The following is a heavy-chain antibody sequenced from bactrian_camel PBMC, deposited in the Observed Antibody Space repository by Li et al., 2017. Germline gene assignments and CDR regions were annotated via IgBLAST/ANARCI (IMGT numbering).Heavy chain of an antibody. D-gene: IGHD5*01. CDR1: EATKC. CDR2: LSIAGGST. J-gene: IGHJ4*01. CDR3: AAKNTGHCSDGSRYIF. Sequence: VQLVESGGGLVQPGGSLRLSCAASEATKCMAWFRQAPDKEREGLAFLSIAGGSTWTDASVAGRFTISKDNARNTVYLQMNSLKPEDTAMYYCAAKNTGHCSDGSRYIFWGQGTQVTVS. V-gene: IGHV3S40*01.